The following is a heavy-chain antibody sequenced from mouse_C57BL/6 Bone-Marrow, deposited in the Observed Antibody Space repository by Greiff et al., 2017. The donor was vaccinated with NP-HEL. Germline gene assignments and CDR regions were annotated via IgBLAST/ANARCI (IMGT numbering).Heavy chain of an antibody. CDR2: INPNDGGT. CDR1: GYTFTSYW. CDR3: ARDSGYACDY. V-gene: IGHV1-53*01. J-gene: IGHJ2*01. D-gene: IGHD3-2*02. Sequence: QVQLQQPGTELVKPGASVKLSCKASGYTFTSYWMHWLKQRPGQGLEWIGNINPNDGGTNDKAKFKTKATLTEDKSSSTAYMQLSSLTSEDSAVYYCARDSGYACDYWGQGTTLTVSS.